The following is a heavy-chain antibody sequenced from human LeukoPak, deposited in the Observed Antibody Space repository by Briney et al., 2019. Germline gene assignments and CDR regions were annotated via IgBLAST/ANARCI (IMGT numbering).Heavy chain of an antibody. CDR3: ASTEDYSYGSDYYYYMDV. CDR2: INHSGST. D-gene: IGHD5-18*01. Sequence: SETLSLTCAVYGGSFSGYYWSWLRQPPGKGLEWIGDINHSGSTNYNPSLKSRVTISVDTSKNQFSLKLSSVTAADTAVYYCASTEDYSYGSDYYYYMDVWGKGTTVTISS. V-gene: IGHV4-34*01. CDR1: GGSFSGYY. J-gene: IGHJ6*03.